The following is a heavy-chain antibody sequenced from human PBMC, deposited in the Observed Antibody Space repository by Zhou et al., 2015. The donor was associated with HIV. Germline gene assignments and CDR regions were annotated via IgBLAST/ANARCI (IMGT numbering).Heavy chain of an antibody. D-gene: IGHD2-8*01. CDR1: EYTFTAYS. V-gene: IGHV1-2*06. J-gene: IGHJ4*02. CDR3: VREERTNGVGDY. Sequence: QVQLVQSGAEVKKPGASLKVSCKASEYTFTAYSLHWVRQAPGQGLEWMGRINPNSGGTHYAQKFQGRLTITRDTSITTAYMELSRLKSDDTAVYYCVREERTNGVGDYWGQGTLITVSS. CDR2: INPNSGGT.